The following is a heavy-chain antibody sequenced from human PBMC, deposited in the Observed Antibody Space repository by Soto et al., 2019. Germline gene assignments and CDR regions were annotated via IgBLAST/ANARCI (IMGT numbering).Heavy chain of an antibody. CDR1: GFTFSSYA. CDR3: ARGGVAAPDRNYYYGMDV. D-gene: IGHD3-10*01. J-gene: IGHJ6*02. Sequence: GESLRLSCAASGFTFSSYAMHWVRQAPGKGLEWVAVISYDGSNKYYADSVKGRFTISRDNSKNTLYLQMNSLRAEDTAVYYCARGGVAAPDRNYYYGMDVWGQGTTVTVSS. CDR2: ISYDGSNK. V-gene: IGHV3-30-3*01.